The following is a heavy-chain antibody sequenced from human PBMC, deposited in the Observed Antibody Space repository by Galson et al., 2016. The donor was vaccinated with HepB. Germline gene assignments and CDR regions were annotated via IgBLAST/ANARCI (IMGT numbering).Heavy chain of an antibody. CDR1: GFMFNYYS. CDR3: ARDLIAAPGRTFFYYYYYMDV. CDR2: ITNNGNDK. D-gene: IGHD6-13*01. Sequence: SLRLSCAASGFMFNYYSMNWVRQAPGKGLEWVPSITNNGNDKYYADSAKGRFTTSRDNAKNSLFLQMDSLRAEDTAVYYCARDLIAAPGRTFFYYYYYMDVWGKGTTVTVSS. J-gene: IGHJ6*03. V-gene: IGHV3-21*01.